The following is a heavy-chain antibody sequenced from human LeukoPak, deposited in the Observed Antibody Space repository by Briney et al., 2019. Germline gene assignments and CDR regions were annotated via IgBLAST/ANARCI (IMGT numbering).Heavy chain of an antibody. CDR3: ARDRHTVTTFGMDV. CDR1: GGTFSSYA. J-gene: IGHJ6*02. CDR2: IIPIFGTA. D-gene: IGHD4-17*01. V-gene: IGHV1-69*13. Sequence: ASVKVSCKASGGTFSSYAISWVRQAPGQGLEWMGGIIPIFGTANYAQKFQGRVTITADESTSTAYMELSSLRSEETAVYYCARDRHTVTTFGMDVWGQGTTVTVSS.